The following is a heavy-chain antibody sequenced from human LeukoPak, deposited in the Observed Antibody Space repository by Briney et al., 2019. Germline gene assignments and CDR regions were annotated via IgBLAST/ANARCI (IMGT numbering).Heavy chain of an antibody. Sequence: GGSLRLSCAASGFTFSDYYTSWIRQAPGKGLEWVSYISSSSSYANYADSMKGRFTISRGNARNSLYLQMDSLRAEDTAVFYCARVKYSSGWYTFDYWGQGTLLTVSS. CDR2: ISSSSSYA. CDR3: ARVKYSSGWYTFDY. V-gene: IGHV3-11*05. D-gene: IGHD6-19*01. CDR1: GFTFSDYY. J-gene: IGHJ4*02.